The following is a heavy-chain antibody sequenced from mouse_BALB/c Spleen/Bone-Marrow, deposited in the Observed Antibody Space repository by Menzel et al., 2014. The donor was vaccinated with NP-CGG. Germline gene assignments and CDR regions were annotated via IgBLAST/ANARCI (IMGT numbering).Heavy chain of an antibody. Sequence: EVKLMESGPELVKPGASVKISCKASGYTFSDYNMHWVKQSHGKSLEWIGNIYPYNGGTGYNQKFKRKATLTVDNSSSTAYMELRSLTSEDSAVYHCARGWLLSWFAYWGQRTLVTVSA. D-gene: IGHD2-3*01. J-gene: IGHJ3*01. CDR1: GYTFSDYN. V-gene: IGHV1S29*02. CDR2: IYPYNGGT. CDR3: ARGWLLSWFAY.